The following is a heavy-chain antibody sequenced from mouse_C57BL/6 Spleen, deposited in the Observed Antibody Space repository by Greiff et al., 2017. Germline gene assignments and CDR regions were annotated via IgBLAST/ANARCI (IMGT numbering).Heavy chain of an antibody. V-gene: IGHV14-1*01. Sequence: VQLQQSGAELVRPGASVKLSCTASGFNFKDYYMHWVKQRPEQGLEWIGRIDPEDGDTEYAPKFQGKATMTADTSSNTAYLQLSSLTSEDTAVYYCTTSIYYYGSSYFDDWGQGTTLTVSS. D-gene: IGHD1-1*01. CDR1: GFNFKDYY. J-gene: IGHJ2*01. CDR2: IDPEDGDT. CDR3: TTSIYYYGSSYFDD.